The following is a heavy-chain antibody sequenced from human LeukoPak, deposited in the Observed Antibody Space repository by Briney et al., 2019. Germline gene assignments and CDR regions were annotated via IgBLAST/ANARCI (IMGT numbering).Heavy chain of an antibody. D-gene: IGHD4-11*01. CDR3: ARGYSNYEYTYYYYYMDV. CDR1: GFTFSSYA. J-gene: IGHJ6*03. CDR2: ISYDGSNK. Sequence: PGGSLRLSCAASGFTFSSYAMHWVRQAPGKGLEWVAVISYDGSNKYYADSVKGRFTISRDNSKNTLYLQMNSLRAEDTAVYYCARGYSNYEYTYYYYYMDVWGKGTTVTVSS. V-gene: IGHV3-30-3*01.